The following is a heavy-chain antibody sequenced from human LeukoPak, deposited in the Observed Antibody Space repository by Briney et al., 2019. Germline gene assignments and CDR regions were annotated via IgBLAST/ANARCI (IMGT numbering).Heavy chain of an antibody. CDR3: ARGPFTVTTLGYFDY. CDR2: IIPIFGTA. V-gene: IGHV1-69*13. D-gene: IGHD4-17*01. CDR1: GYTFTSYA. Sequence: ASVKVSCEASGYTFTSYAMNWVRQAPGQGLEWMGGIIPIFGTANYAQKFQGRVTITADESTSTAYMKLSSLRSEDTAVYYCARGPFTVTTLGYFDYWGQGTLVTVSS. J-gene: IGHJ4*02.